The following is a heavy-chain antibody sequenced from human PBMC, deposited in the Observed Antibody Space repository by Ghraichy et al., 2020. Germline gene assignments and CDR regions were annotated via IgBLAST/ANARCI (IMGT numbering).Heavy chain of an antibody. J-gene: IGHJ6*03. V-gene: IGHV4-59*01. CDR2: IYYSGST. Sequence: SETLSLTCTVSGGSISSYYWSWIRQPPGKGLEWIGYIYYSGSTNYNPSLKSRVTISVDTSKNQFSLKLSSVTAADTAVYYCARTVPAAIYGYYYYYMDVWGKGTTVTVSS. D-gene: IGHD2-2*02. CDR1: GGSISSYY. CDR3: ARTVPAAIYGYYYYYMDV.